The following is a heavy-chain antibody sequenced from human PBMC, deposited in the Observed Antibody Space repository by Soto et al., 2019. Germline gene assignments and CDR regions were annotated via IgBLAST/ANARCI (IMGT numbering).Heavy chain of an antibody. CDR1: GYSFTSCW. CDR2: IYPGDSDT. D-gene: IGHD2-2*01. Sequence: PXESLKISCKGSGYSFTSCWIGWVRQMPGKGLEWMGVIYPGDSDTRYSPSFQGQVTISADKSISTAYLQWSSLKASDNAMYYCARPWGYCSSTSCTLDVWGQGNTVTVSS. J-gene: IGHJ6*02. CDR3: ARPWGYCSSTSCTLDV. V-gene: IGHV5-51*01.